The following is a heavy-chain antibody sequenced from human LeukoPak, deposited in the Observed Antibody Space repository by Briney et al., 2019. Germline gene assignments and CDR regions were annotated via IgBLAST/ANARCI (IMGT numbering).Heavy chain of an antibody. J-gene: IGHJ4*02. V-gene: IGHV3-23*01. CDR1: GFTFSSHA. D-gene: IGHD2-2*01. CDR2: ISGSGGRT. CDR3: AKDHRVYCSSTSCYPDYFDY. Sequence: PGGSLRLSCAASGFTFSSHAMSWVRQAPGKGLEWVSAISGSGGRTYYAGSVKGWFTISRDNSKNTLYLQMNSLRAEDTAVSYCAKDHRVYCSSTSCYPDYFDYWGQGTLVTVSS.